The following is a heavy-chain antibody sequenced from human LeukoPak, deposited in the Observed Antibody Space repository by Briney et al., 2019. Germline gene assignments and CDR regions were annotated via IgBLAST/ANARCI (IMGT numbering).Heavy chain of an antibody. V-gene: IGHV3-30*18. CDR3: AKERTKTYYYDSSGNFDY. CDR1: GFTFSLYG. D-gene: IGHD3-22*01. CDR2: ISYDGSNK. J-gene: IGHJ4*02. Sequence: PGGPLRLSCAPSGFTFSLYGMHWVRRSPGKGLEWVADISYDGSNKYYADSVKGRFTISRDNSKNTLYLQMKSLRAEDTAVYYCAKERTKTYYYDSSGNFDYWGQGTLVTVSS.